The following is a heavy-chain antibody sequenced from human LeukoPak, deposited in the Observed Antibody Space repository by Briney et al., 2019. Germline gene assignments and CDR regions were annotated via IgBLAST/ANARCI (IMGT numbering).Heavy chain of an antibody. CDR2: IKQDGSEK. V-gene: IGHV3-7*01. J-gene: IGHJ6*02. Sequence: GGSLRLSCAASGFTFSSYWMSWVRQAPGKGLEWVANIKQDGSEKYYVDSVKGRFTICRDNAKNSLYLQMNSMRAEDTAVYYCAREIVVVAARSYYYYGMDVWGQGTTVTVSS. CDR1: GFTFSSYW. CDR3: AREIVVVAARSYYYYGMDV. D-gene: IGHD2-15*01.